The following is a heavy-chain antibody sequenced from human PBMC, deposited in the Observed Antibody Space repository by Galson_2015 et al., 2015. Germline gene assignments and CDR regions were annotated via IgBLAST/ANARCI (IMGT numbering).Heavy chain of an antibody. CDR3: ARDSGAAAADYYYYGMDV. J-gene: IGHJ6*02. CDR1: GYTFTSYG. CDR2: ISAYNVNT. V-gene: IGHV1-18*01. D-gene: IGHD6-13*01. Sequence: SVKVSCKASGYTFTSYGISWVRQAPGQGLEWMGWISAYNVNTNYAQKLQGRVTMTTDTSTSTAYMELRSLRSDDTAVYYCARDSGAAAADYYYYGMDVWGQGTTVTVSS.